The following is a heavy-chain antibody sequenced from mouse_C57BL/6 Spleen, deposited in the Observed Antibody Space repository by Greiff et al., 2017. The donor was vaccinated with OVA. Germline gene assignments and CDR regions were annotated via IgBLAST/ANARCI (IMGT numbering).Heavy chain of an antibody. CDR3: ARDYYGSSYFGY. Sequence: EVKLVESGGGLVKPGGSLKLSCAASGFTFSSYAMSWVRQTPEKRLEWVATISDGGSYTYYPDNVKGRFTISRDNAKNNLYLQMSHLKSEDTAMYYCARDYYGSSYFGYWGQGATLTVSS. CDR2: ISDGGSYT. D-gene: IGHD1-1*01. J-gene: IGHJ2*01. CDR1: GFTFSSYA. V-gene: IGHV5-4*01.